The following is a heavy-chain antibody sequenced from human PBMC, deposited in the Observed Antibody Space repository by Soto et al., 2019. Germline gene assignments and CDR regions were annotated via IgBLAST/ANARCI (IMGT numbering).Heavy chain of an antibody. D-gene: IGHD3-22*01. Sequence: EVQLVESGGGLVKPGGSLRLSCAASGFTFSSYSMNWVRQAPGKGLEWVSSISSSSSYIYYADSVKGRFTISRDNAKNSLYLQMNSLRAEDTAVYYCARGPANLYYHSSGYGDYWGQGTLVTVSS. J-gene: IGHJ4*02. V-gene: IGHV3-21*01. CDR1: GFTFSSYS. CDR3: ARGPANLYYHSSGYGDY. CDR2: ISSSSSYI.